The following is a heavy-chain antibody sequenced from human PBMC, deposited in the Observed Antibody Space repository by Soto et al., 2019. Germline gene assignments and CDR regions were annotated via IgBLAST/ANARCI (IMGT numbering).Heavy chain of an antibody. J-gene: IGHJ4*02. V-gene: IGHV4-34*01. CDR2: INHSGST. Sequence: SETLSLTCAVYGGSFSGYYWSWIRQPPGKGLEWIGEINHSGSTYYNPSLKSRVTISVDTSKNQFSLKLSSVTAADTAVYYWARDYYDSSGRPTMDYWGQGTLVTVS. CDR1: GGSFSGYY. D-gene: IGHD3-22*01. CDR3: ARDYYDSSGRPTMDY.